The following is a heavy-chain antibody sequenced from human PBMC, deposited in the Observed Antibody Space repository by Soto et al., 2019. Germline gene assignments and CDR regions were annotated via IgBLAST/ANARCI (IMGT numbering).Heavy chain of an antibody. CDR1: GYTFTGYY. D-gene: IGHD6-13*01. J-gene: IGHJ3*02. CDR3: AREVWQQLGNDAFDI. V-gene: IGHV1-2*02. Sequence: GASVKVSCKASGYTFTGYYMHWVRQAPGQGLEWMGWINPNSGGTNYAQKFQGRVTMTRDTSISTAYMELSRLRSEDTAVYYCAREVWQQLGNDAFDIWGQGTMVTVSS. CDR2: INPNSGGT.